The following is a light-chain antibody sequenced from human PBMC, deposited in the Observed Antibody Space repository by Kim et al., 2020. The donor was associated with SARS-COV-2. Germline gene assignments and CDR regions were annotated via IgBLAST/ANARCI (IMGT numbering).Light chain of an antibody. V-gene: IGLV1-40*01. CDR2: GNN. Sequence: QRTTSSCIGSTSNIGAHYDVHWYQFLPGTAPKLLIQGNNNRPSWVPERFSGSKSDTSASLAIAGLQPEDEADYYCQSFDTNLKTVVFGGGTKVTVL. J-gene: IGLJ2*01. CDR3: QSFDTNLKTVV. CDR1: TSNIGAHYD.